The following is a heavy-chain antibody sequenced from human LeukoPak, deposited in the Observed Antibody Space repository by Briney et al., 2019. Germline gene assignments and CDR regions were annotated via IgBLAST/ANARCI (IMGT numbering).Heavy chain of an antibody. CDR2: ISAYNGNT. D-gene: IGHD2-15*01. J-gene: IGHJ6*02. CDR1: GYTFTSYG. CDR3: ARVRSIYSTLYYYGMDV. V-gene: IGHV1-18*01. Sequence: ASVKVSCKASGYTFTSYGISWVRQAPGQGLEWMGWISAYNGNTNYAQKLQGRVTMTTDTSTGTAYMELRSLRSDDTAVYYCARVRSIYSTLYYYGMDVWGQGTTVTVSS.